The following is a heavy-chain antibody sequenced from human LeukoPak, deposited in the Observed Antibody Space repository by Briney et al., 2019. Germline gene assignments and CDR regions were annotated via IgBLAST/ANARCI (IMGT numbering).Heavy chain of an antibody. J-gene: IGHJ4*02. V-gene: IGHV5-51*01. D-gene: IGHD5-18*01. Sequence: GESLKISCKGSGYTFTTFWIGWVRQMPGKGLEWMGIIYPGDSDTRYSPSFQGQVTISADKSISTAYLQWSSLKASDTAMYYCARHGDSYGSPYDYWGQGTLVTVSS. CDR2: IYPGDSDT. CDR1: GYTFTTFW. CDR3: ARHGDSYGSPYDY.